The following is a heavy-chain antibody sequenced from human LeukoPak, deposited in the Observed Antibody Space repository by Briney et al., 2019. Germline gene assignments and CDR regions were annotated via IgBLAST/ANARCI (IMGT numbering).Heavy chain of an antibody. D-gene: IGHD3-22*01. V-gene: IGHV3-33*03. Sequence: GGSLRLSCAASGFTFSSYGMHWVRQAPGKGLEWVAVIWYDGSNKYYVDSVKGRFTISRDNSKNSLYLQMNSLRTEDTALYYCAKDWGAYYDSSGFYSGDFDYWGQGTLVTVSS. CDR1: GFTFSSYG. J-gene: IGHJ4*02. CDR3: AKDWGAYYDSSGFYSGDFDY. CDR2: IWYDGSNK.